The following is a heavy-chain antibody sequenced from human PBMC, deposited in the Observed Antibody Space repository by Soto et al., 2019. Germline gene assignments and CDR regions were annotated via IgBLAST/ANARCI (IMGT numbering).Heavy chain of an antibody. CDR2: ISSSSGTI. V-gene: IGHV3-48*02. D-gene: IGHD5-18*01. CDR1: GFTFCSYA. CDR3: ARGRGYSYGYSDY. Sequence: GGSLRLSCSASGFTFCSYAMHWVRQAPGEGQGLRSGKGLEWVSAISSSSGTIYYADSVKGRFTISRDNAKNSLYLQMNSLRDEDTAVYYCARGRGYSYGYSDYWGQGALLTVSS. J-gene: IGHJ4*02.